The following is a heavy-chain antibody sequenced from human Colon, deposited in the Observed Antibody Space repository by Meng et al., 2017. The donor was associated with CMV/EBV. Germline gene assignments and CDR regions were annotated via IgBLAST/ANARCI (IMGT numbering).Heavy chain of an antibody. CDR3: ARGGNWNYYGMDV. CDR2: INHSGST. CDR1: GGSFSGYY. D-gene: IGHD1-1*01. J-gene: IGHJ6*02. Sequence: AGSLSLSCAVSGGSFSGYYWCWIRQPPGPGLEWVGEINHSGSTNYNPSLKSRVTISVDTATTQFPLKLSSVTAAATAVYYCARGGNWNYYGMDVWGQGTTVTVSS. V-gene: IGHV4-34*01.